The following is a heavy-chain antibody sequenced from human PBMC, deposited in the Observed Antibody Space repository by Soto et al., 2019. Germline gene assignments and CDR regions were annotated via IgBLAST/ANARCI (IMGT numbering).Heavy chain of an antibody. Sequence: ASVKVSCKASGYTFTGYYMHWVPQAPGQGLEWMGWISAYNGDTKYAQKLQGRVTMTTDTSTSTAYMELSSLRSEDTAVYYCAADFGTGTTLGLDYWGQGTLVTVSS. CDR3: AADFGTGTTLGLDY. V-gene: IGHV1-18*04. J-gene: IGHJ4*02. CDR2: ISAYNGDT. D-gene: IGHD1-1*01. CDR1: GYTFTGYY.